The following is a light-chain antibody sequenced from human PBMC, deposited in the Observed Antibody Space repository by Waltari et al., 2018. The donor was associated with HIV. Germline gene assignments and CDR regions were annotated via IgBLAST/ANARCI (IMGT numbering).Light chain of an antibody. CDR1: SSHIGSNT. Sequence: QSVLTQPPSASGTPGQRVTISCSGSSSHIGSNTANWYKRLPGTAPKLLIYSNNQRPSGVPDRFSGSKAGTAASLAISGLQSEDEADYYCAAWDDSLNGLVFGGGTKLTVL. J-gene: IGLJ3*02. V-gene: IGLV1-44*01. CDR3: AAWDDSLNGLV. CDR2: SNN.